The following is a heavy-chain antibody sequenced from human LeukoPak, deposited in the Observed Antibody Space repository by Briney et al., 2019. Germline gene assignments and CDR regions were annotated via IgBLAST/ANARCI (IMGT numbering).Heavy chain of an antibody. V-gene: IGHV3-53*01. J-gene: IGHJ4*02. CDR3: ARVINRGYGSGLDY. CDR1: GFTVSSNY. D-gene: IGHD3-10*01. CDR2: IYNGGTT. Sequence: PGGSLRLSCAASGFTVSSNYMSWVRQAPGKGPEWVSVIYNGGTTYYADSVKGRFTTSRHNSENTLNLQMDNLRAEDTAVYYCARVINRGYGSGLDYWGQGALVTVSS.